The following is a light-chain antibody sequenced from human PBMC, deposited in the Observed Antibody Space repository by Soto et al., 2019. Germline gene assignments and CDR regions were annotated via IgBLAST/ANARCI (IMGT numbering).Light chain of an antibody. CDR3: QQFYTTPYT. V-gene: IGKV4-1*01. CDR1: QNLLYRSNNKHN. Sequence: DIVMNQSQDSLAVSLGERATINCKSSQNLLYRSNNKHNLAWYQQRPGQPPRWLIYWASTRESGVPDRVSGSGSWTEFTLSISSLQAEAVSSYYCQQFYTTPYTCGQGTKLVIK. CDR2: WAS. J-gene: IGKJ2*01.